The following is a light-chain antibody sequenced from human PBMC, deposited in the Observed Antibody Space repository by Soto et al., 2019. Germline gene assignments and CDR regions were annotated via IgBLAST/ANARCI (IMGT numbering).Light chain of an antibody. V-gene: IGKV3-20*01. CDR1: ESVTSSH. CDR3: QHYGSSSNT. CDR2: GAS. Sequence: EIVLTQSPDTLSLSPGERATLSCRASESVTSSHLAWYQQKRGQAPSLLIYGASSRATGIPDRFSGSGSGTDFTLTISRLEPEDFAVYYCQHYGSSSNTFGQGTRLEIK. J-gene: IGKJ5*01.